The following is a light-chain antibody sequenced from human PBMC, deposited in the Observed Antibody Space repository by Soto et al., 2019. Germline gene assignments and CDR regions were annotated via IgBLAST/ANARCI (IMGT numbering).Light chain of an antibody. J-gene: IGLJ1*01. V-gene: IGLV2-23*02. Sequence: QSALTQPASVSGSPGQSITISCTGTSRDIGTSNLVSWYQQYPGKAPKLMIYEVTKRPSGISYRFSGSKSGNTASLTISGLQPQDEADYYCYSFTGMSTSLVVFGTGTKLTVL. CDR3: YSFTGMSTSLVV. CDR2: EVT. CDR1: SRDIGTSNL.